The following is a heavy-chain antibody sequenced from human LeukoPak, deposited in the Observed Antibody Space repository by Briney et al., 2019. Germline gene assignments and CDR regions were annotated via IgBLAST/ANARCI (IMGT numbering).Heavy chain of an antibody. J-gene: IGHJ4*02. CDR3: TTNFLGDSSGYYVDY. CDR2: IRTKTDGGTT. V-gene: IGHV3-15*07. Sequence: GGSLRLSCAASGLSFSNAWMNWVRQAPGKGLEWVGRIRTKTDGGTTDYAAPVKGRFTISRDDSKNTLYLQMNSLETEDTAVYYCTTNFLGDSSGYYVDYWGQGTLVTVSS. CDR1: GLSFSNAW. D-gene: IGHD3-22*01.